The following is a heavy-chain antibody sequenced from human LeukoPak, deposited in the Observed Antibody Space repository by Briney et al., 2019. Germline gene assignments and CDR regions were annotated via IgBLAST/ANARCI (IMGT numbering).Heavy chain of an antibody. CDR3: ARDLPTYYDILTGYRNWFDP. CDR2: IYHSGST. J-gene: IGHJ5*02. D-gene: IGHD3-9*01. CDR1: GYSISSGYY. Sequence: SETLSLTCTVSGYSISSGYYWGWIRQPPGKGLEWIGSIYHSGSTYYNPSLKSRVTISVDTSKNQFSLKLSSVTAADTAVYYCARDLPTYYDILTGYRNWFDPWGQGTLVTVSS. V-gene: IGHV4-38-2*02.